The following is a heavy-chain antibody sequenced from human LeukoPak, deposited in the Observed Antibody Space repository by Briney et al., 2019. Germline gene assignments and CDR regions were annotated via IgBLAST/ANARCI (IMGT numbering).Heavy chain of an antibody. J-gene: IGHJ4*02. CDR2: IYYSGST. D-gene: IGHD2-21*01. CDR3: AGGPDCGGDCYLPDY. CDR1: GGSISSYY. V-gene: IGHV4-59*01. Sequence: SETLSLTCTVSGGSISSYYWSWIRQPPGKGLEWIGYIYYSGSTNYNPSLKSRVTISVDTSKNQFSLKLSSVTAADTAVYYCAGGPDCGGDCYLPDYWGQGTLVTVSS.